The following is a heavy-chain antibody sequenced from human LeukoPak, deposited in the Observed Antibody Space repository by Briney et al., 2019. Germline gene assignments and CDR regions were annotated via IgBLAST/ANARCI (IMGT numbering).Heavy chain of an antibody. CDR1: GGSFSGYY. V-gene: IGHV4-34*01. CDR2: INHSGST. CDR3: ARALYCSSTSCPNHIAARPLDY. Sequence: SETLSLTCAVYGGSFSGYYWSWIRQPPGKGLEWIGEINHSGSTNYNPPLKSRVTISVDTSKNQFSLKLSSVTAADTAVYYCARALYCSSTSCPNHIAARPLDYWGQGTLVTVSS. D-gene: IGHD2-2*01. J-gene: IGHJ4*02.